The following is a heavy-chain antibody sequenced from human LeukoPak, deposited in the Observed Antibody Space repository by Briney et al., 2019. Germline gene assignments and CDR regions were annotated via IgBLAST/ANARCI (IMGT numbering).Heavy chain of an antibody. V-gene: IGHV1-2*02. CDR1: GYTFTGYY. CDR2: INPNSGGT. CDR3: ARVDYYDSSGYYYGIDY. D-gene: IGHD3-22*01. Sequence: GASVKVSRKASGYTFTGYYMHWVRQAPGQGLEWMGWINPNSGGTNYAQKFQGRVTMTRDTSISTAYMELSRLRSDDTAVYYCARVDYYDSSGYYYGIDYWGQGTLVTVSS. J-gene: IGHJ4*02.